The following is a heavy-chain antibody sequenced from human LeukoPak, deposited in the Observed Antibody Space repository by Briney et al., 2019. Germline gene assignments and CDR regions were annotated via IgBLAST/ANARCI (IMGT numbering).Heavy chain of an antibody. Sequence: GGSLRLSCAASGFTFSTYAMSWVRQAPGKRLEWVSAIGCSDGSTYYADSVKGRFTISRDNSKNTLYLQMNSLRAEDTAVYYCAKSRSGSKDRGAFDIWGQGTMVTVSS. CDR2: IGCSDGST. J-gene: IGHJ3*02. V-gene: IGHV3-23*01. CDR1: GFTFSTYA. D-gene: IGHD3-22*01. CDR3: AKSRSGSKDRGAFDI.